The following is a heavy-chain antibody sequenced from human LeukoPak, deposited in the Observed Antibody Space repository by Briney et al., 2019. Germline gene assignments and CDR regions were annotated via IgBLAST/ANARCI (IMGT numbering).Heavy chain of an antibody. D-gene: IGHD1-7*01. Sequence: GGSLRLSCAASGFPFRSYSMNWVRQAPGKGLEWVSYISSGGATIHYADSVQGRITISRDNSKNTLYLQMNSLRAEDTAVYYCARDGGPTGTTPHFDYWGQGTLVTVSS. CDR1: GFPFRSYS. CDR2: ISSGGATI. CDR3: ARDGGPTGTTPHFDY. V-gene: IGHV3-48*01. J-gene: IGHJ4*02.